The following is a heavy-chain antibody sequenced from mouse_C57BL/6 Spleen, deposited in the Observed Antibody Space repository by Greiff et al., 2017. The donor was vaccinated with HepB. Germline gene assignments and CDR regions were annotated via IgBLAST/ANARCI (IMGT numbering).Heavy chain of an antibody. CDR2: IDPNSGGT. Sequence: VQLQQPGAELVKPGASVKLSCKASGYTFTSYWMHWVKQRPGRGLEWIGRIDPNSGGTKYNEKFKSKATLTVDKPSSTAYMQLSSLTSEDSAVYYCARERTIGLRPDYFDYWGQGTTLTVSS. J-gene: IGHJ2*01. CDR3: ARERTIGLRPDYFDY. CDR1: GYTFTSYW. D-gene: IGHD2-14*01. V-gene: IGHV1-72*01.